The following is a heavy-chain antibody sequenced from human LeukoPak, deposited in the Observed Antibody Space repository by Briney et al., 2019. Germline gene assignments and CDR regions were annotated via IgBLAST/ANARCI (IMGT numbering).Heavy chain of an antibody. J-gene: IGHJ3*02. CDR1: GGSFSGYY. CDR2: INHSGST. CDR3: ARSGSYYMISAFDI. D-gene: IGHD1-26*01. Sequence: SETLSLTCAVYGGSFSGYYWSRIRQPPGKGLEWIGEINHSGSTNYNPSLKSRVTISVDTSKNQFSLKLSSVTAADTAVYYCARSGSYYMISAFDIWGQGTMVTVSS. V-gene: IGHV4-34*01.